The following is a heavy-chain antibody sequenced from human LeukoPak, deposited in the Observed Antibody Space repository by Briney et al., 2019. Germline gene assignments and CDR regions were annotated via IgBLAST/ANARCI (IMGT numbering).Heavy chain of an antibody. J-gene: IGHJ5*02. V-gene: IGHV3-48*01. CDR3: VRDRCLDGVCYSWYFDL. D-gene: IGHD2-8*01. CDR1: GFTFRSHS. CDR2: IGGTTTTI. Sequence: GESLTLSCTASGFTFRSHSMNWVRQAPGKGLEWLSYIGGTTTTIYYADSVKGRFTISRDNARNSLYLQMHSLRVEDAAVYYCVRDRCLDGVCYSWYFDLWGQGTLVTVSS.